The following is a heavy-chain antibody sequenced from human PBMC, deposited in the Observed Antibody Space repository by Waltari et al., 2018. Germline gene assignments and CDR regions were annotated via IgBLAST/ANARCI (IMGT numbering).Heavy chain of an antibody. Sequence: QVQLVQSGAEVKKPGASVRVSCTASGYTFTGYYMHWGRQDPGQGLEWMGRINPNSGGTNYAQKFKGRVTMTRGTSSSTAYMELSRLRSDDTAVYYCARNPIAAPGDYWGQGTLVTVSS. D-gene: IGHD6-6*01. CDR2: INPNSGGT. V-gene: IGHV1-2*06. CDR1: GYTFTGYY. J-gene: IGHJ4*02. CDR3: ARNPIAAPGDY.